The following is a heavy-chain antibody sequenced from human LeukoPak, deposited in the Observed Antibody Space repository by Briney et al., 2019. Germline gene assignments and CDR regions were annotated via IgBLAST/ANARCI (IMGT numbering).Heavy chain of an antibody. CDR1: RYTFTSYY. CDR2: IYTSGAST. CDR3: ARRGRRSFGYYFDY. V-gene: IGHV1-46*01. D-gene: IGHD3-10*01. Sequence: ASVKVSCKASRYTFTSYYMHWVRHAPGQGLEWMRIIYTSGASTSYAQKFQRRVTMTSDTSTSTVYMELSSLRSEDTAVYYCARRGRRSFGYYFDYWGQGTLVTVSS. J-gene: IGHJ4*02.